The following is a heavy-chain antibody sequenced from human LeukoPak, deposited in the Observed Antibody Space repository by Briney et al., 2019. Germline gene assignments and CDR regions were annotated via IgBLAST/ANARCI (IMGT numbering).Heavy chain of an antibody. J-gene: IGHJ4*02. CDR1: RGTFSSYA. CDR3: ARASSSWSDFDY. V-gene: IGHV1-69*10. Sequence: SVKVSCKASRGTFSSYAISWVRQAPGQGLEGMGRIIPILGIANYAQKFQGRVTITADKSTSTAYMELSSLRSEDTAVYYCARASSSWSDFDYWGQGTLVTVSS. CDR2: IIPILGIA. D-gene: IGHD6-13*01.